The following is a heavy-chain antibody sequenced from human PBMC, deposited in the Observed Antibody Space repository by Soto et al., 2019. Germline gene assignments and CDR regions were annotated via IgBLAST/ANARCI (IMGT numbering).Heavy chain of an antibody. V-gene: IGHV4-39*01. CDR1: GGSISSNSYY. CDR3: ATVSNYDFLTGSNQN. J-gene: IGHJ4*02. Sequence: SETLSLTCTVSGGSISSNSYYWVWIRQPPGKGLEWIGSIYYSGSTYYNPSLKSRVTISVDTSKNQFSLKLSSVTAADTAVYYCATVSNYDFLTGSNQNWGQGTLVTVSS. CDR2: IYYSGST. D-gene: IGHD3-9*01.